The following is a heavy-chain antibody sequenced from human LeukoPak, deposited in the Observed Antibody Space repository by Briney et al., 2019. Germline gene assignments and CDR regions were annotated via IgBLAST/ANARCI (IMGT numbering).Heavy chain of an antibody. V-gene: IGHV3-64*01. CDR2: ISSNGGST. J-gene: IGHJ3*02. Sequence: PGGSLRLSCAASGFTFSSYAMHWVRQAPGKGLEYVSAISSNGGSTYYANSVKGRFTISRDNSKNTLYLQMGSLRAEDMAVYYCARDPSTITMVRGVIIPDAFDIWGQGTMVTVSS. CDR3: ARDPSTITMVRGVIIPDAFDI. D-gene: IGHD3-10*01. CDR1: GFTFSSYA.